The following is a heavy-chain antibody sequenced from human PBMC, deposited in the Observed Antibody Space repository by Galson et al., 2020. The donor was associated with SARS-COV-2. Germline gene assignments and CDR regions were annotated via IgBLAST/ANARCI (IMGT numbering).Heavy chain of an antibody. CDR1: GYSISSGYY. D-gene: IGHD6-19*01. CDR3: ARGGSGWTGELDT. V-gene: IGHV4-38-2*02. CDR2: ISHSGST. Sequence: SETLSLTCTVSGYSISSGYYWGWIRQPPGKGLEWIGSISHSGSTYYNPSLKSRITISVDSSKNQFSLKVFSVTAADTAAYYCARGGSGWTGELDTWGQGTLVTVSS. J-gene: IGHJ5*02.